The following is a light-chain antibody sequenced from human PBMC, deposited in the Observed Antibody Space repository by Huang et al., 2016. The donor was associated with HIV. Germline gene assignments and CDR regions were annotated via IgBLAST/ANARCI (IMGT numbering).Light chain of an antibody. CDR3: QQANSFPRT. J-gene: IGKJ1*01. CDR1: QGISTW. CDR2: AAS. V-gene: IGKV1-12*01. Sequence: DIQMTQSPSSVSASVGDRVTITCRARQGISTWLAWYQQKPGKAPKHVIYAASSLQSGDPARFSGSGSGTDVTLTIRRLQPEYFATYYCQQANSFPRTFGQGTEVEIK.